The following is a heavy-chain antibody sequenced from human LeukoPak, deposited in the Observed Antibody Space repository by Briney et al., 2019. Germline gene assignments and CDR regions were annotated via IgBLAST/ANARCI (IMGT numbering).Heavy chain of an antibody. Sequence: PSETLSLTCTVSGVSISSGDYYWSWIRQPPGKGLEWIGYIYYSGSTYYNPSLKSRVTISVDTSKNQFSLKLSSVTAADTAVYYCARVGRYSYGSPPPLWGQGTLVTVSS. CDR3: ARVGRYSYGSPPPL. CDR2: IYYSGST. J-gene: IGHJ4*02. CDR1: GVSISSGDYY. V-gene: IGHV4-30-4*01. D-gene: IGHD5-18*01.